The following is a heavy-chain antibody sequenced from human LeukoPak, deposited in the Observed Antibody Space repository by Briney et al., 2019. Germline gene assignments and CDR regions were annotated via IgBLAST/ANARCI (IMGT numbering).Heavy chain of an antibody. V-gene: IGHV5-51*01. CDR3: ARRYDSSVDY. Sequence: GESLKISCKGSGYRFTNYWIGWVRQMPGKGLEWVGIIYPGDSDTRYSPSFQGQVTISADESISTAYLQWSSLKASDSAIYYCARRYDSSVDYWGQGTLVTVSS. CDR2: IYPGDSDT. D-gene: IGHD3-22*01. J-gene: IGHJ4*02. CDR1: GYRFTNYW.